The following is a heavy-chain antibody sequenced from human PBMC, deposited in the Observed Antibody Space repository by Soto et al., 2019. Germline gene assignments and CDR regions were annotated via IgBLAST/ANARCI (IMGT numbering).Heavy chain of an antibody. CDR3: ARVKWLKSIAATNWFDP. J-gene: IGHJ5*02. CDR1: GGSISSGDYY. D-gene: IGHD6-6*01. V-gene: IGHV4-30-4*01. CDR2: IYYSGST. Sequence: SETLSLTCTVSGGSISSGDYYWSWIRQPPGKGLEWIGYIYYSGSTYYNPSLKSRVTISVDTSKNQFSLKLSSVTAADTAVYYCARVKWLKSIAATNWFDPWGQGTLVTVSS.